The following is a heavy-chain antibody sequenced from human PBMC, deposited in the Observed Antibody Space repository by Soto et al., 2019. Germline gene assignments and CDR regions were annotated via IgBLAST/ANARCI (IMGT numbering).Heavy chain of an antibody. D-gene: IGHD1-26*01. J-gene: IGHJ4*02. V-gene: IGHV1-18*01. Sequence: QVQLVQSGAEVKKPGASVKVSCKASGYTFTSYGISWVRQAPGQGLEWMGWISAHNGNTNHTQKLQGRVTMTTDTSTSTAYRELRSLRSDEPAVYYCARDAAVGLFDYWGQGTLVTVAS. CDR3: ARDAAVGLFDY. CDR1: GYTFTSYG. CDR2: ISAHNGNT.